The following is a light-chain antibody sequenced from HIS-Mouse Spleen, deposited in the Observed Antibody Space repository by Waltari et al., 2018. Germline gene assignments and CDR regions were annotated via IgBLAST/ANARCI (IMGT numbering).Light chain of an antibody. CDR1: SSDVGSYNL. CDR3: CSYAGSSTFVVV. J-gene: IGLJ2*01. Sequence: QSALTQPASVSGSPGQSITISCTGTSSDVGSYNLVSWYQQPPGQAPKLMIYEGSNRPSGVSNRFTGSKSGNTASLTISGLQAEDEADYYCCSYAGSSTFVVVFGGGTKLTVL. CDR2: EGS. V-gene: IGLV2-23*03.